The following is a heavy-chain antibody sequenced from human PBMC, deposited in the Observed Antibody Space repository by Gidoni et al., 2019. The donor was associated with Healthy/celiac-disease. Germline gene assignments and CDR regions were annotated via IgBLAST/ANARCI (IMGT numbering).Heavy chain of an antibody. Sequence: QVQLVQSGADVMKPGASVKVPCKASGYTYTSYDINWVRQATGQGLEWMGWMDPNSGNTGYAQKFQGRVTMTRNTSIGTAYMELSSLRSEDTAVYYCASGGWRDYYYYYMNVWGKGTTVTVSS. CDR2: MDPNSGNT. CDR1: GYTYTSYD. J-gene: IGHJ6*03. CDR3: ASGGWRDYYYYYMNV. V-gene: IGHV1-8*01.